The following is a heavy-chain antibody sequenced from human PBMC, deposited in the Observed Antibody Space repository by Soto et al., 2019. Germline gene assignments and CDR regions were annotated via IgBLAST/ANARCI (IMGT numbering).Heavy chain of an antibody. J-gene: IGHJ6*02. CDR2: ISSSSSTI. D-gene: IGHD3-9*01. CDR3: ARDLNDILTGSYYGMDV. V-gene: IGHV3-48*01. Sequence: GGSLILSCAASGFTFSSYSMNWVRQAPGKGLEWVSYISSSSSTIYYADSVKGRFTISRDNAKNSLYLQMNSLRAEDTAVYYCARDLNDILTGSYYGMDVWGQGTTVTVSS. CDR1: GFTFSSYS.